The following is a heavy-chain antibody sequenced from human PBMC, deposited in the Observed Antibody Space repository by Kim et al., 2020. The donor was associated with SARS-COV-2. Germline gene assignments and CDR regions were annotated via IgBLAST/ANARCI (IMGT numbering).Heavy chain of an antibody. D-gene: IGHD3-22*01. CDR3: ASGYYYDKQLWVYFDY. Sequence: KFQGRVTITADESTSTAYMELSSLRSEDTAVYYCASGYYYDKQLWVYFDYWGQGTLVTVSS. J-gene: IGHJ4*02. V-gene: IGHV1-69*01.